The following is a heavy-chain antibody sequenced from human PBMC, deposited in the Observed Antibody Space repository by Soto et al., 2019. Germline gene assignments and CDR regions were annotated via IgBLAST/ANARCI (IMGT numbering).Heavy chain of an antibody. J-gene: IGHJ6*02. V-gene: IGHV1-69*01. CDR3: AKDRREDVESYYYYAMDV. CDR1: GGTFSSFT. D-gene: IGHD1-1*01. CDR2: IIPIYGTA. Sequence: QVQLVQSGAEVKKPGSSVKVSCKASGGTFSSFTISWVRQAPGQGLEWMGGIIPIYGTANYAQKFQGRVTITADASTRTAYMELSSLRSEDTAVYYCAKDRREDVESYYYYAMDVWVQGTTVTVSS.